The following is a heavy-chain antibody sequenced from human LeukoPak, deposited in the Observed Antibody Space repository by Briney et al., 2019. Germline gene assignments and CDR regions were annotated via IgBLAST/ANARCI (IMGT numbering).Heavy chain of an antibody. CDR3: ARTSPQSD. CDR2: IYYSGST. Sequence: SETLSLTCTVSGGSISSSSYYWGWIRQPPGKGLEWIGSIYYSGSTYYNPSLKSRVTISVDTSKNQFSLKLSSVTAADTAVYYCARTSPQSDWGQGTLVTVSS. V-gene: IGHV4-39*01. CDR1: GGSISSSSYY. J-gene: IGHJ4*02.